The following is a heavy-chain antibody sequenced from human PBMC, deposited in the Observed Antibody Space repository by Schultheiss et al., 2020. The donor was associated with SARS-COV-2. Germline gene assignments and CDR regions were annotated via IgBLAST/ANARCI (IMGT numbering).Heavy chain of an antibody. D-gene: IGHD2-2*01. CDR2: INHSGST. CDR1: GGSFSGYY. CDR3: ARGSYCSSTSCYYSYYYYMDV. V-gene: IGHV4-34*01. Sequence: SETLSLTCAVYGGSFSGYYWSWIRQPPGKGLEWIGEINHSGSTNYNPSLKSRVTISVDTSKNQFSLKLSSVTAADTAVYYCARGSYCSSTSCYYSYYYYMDVWGKGTTVTVSS. J-gene: IGHJ6*03.